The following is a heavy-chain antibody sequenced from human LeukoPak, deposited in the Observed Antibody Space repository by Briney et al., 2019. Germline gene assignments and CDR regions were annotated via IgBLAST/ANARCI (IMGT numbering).Heavy chain of an antibody. CDR2: IYDSGST. Sequence: PSETLSLTCTVSGGSISSYYWSWIRQPPGEGVEWRGYIYDSGSTYYTPSLKSRVTISVDTSKNQFSLKLSSVTAADTAVYYCARFITIFGVADDAFDIWGQGTMVTVSS. CDR1: GGSISSYY. CDR3: ARFITIFGVADDAFDI. V-gene: IGHV4-59*06. J-gene: IGHJ3*02. D-gene: IGHD3-3*01.